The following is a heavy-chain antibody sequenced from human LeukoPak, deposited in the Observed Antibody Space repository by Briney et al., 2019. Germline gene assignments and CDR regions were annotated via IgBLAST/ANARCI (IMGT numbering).Heavy chain of an antibody. V-gene: IGHV5-51*01. CDR2: IHPGDSDI. D-gene: IGHD6-13*01. J-gene: IGHJ4*02. Sequence: GESLKISCKGSGYSFTTYWLGWVRQMPEKGLEWMGIIHPGDSDIRYSPSFQGQVTISADRSIGTAYLQWSSLKASDTAMYYCARQGGVAVGGVFNYWGQGTLVTVSS. CDR1: GYSFTTYW. CDR3: ARQGGVAVGGVFNY.